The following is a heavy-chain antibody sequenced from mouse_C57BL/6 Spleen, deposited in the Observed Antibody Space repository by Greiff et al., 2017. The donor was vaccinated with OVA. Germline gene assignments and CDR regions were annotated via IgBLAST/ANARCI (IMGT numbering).Heavy chain of an antibody. CDR3: AIYYYGSSGYFDY. Sequence: EVQLQQSVAELVRPGASVKLSCTASGFNIKNTYMHWVKQRPEQALEWIGRIDPANGNTKYAPKFQGKATITADTSSSTAYLQLSSLTSEDTAIYYCAIYYYGSSGYFDYWGQGTTLTVSS. D-gene: IGHD1-1*01. J-gene: IGHJ2*01. V-gene: IGHV14-3*01. CDR1: GFNIKNTY. CDR2: IDPANGNT.